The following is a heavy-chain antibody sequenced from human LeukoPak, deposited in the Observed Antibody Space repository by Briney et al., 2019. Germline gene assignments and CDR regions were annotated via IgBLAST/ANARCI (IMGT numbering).Heavy chain of an antibody. CDR2: ISNNGGSS. Sequence: GGSLRLSCSASGFTFSAYAMYWVRQAPGKGLEYVSGISNNGGSSFYADSVKGRFTISRDNSKNTLYLQMSSLRAEDTAVYYCARLSGYEKGYVFDIWGQGTMVTVSS. D-gene: IGHD5-12*01. V-gene: IGHV3-64D*09. CDR1: GFTFSAYA. J-gene: IGHJ3*02. CDR3: ARLSGYEKGYVFDI.